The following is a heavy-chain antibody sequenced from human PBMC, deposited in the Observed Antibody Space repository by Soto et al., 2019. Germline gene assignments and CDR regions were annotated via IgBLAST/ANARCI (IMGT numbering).Heavy chain of an antibody. CDR3: AREYSSSSYYYYMDV. D-gene: IGHD6-6*01. CDR2: INPNSGGT. J-gene: IGHJ6*03. CDR1: GDTFTGYY. V-gene: IGHV1-2*04. Sequence: ASVKASCKSSGDTFTGYYMHWVRQAPEQGLEWMGWINPNSGGTNYAQKFQGWVTMTRDTSISTAYMELSRLRSDDTAVYYCAREYSSSSYYYYMDVWGKGTTVTVSS.